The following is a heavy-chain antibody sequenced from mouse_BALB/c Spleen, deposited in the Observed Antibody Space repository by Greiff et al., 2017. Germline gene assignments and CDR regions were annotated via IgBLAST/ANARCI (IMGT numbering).Heavy chain of an antibody. CDR2: IDPENGNT. V-gene: IGHV14-1*02. CDR1: GFNIKDYY. CDR3: ASGYGSSPFDY. Sequence: DVQLQESGAELVRPGALVKLSCKASGFNIKDYYMHWVKQRPEQGLEWIGWIDPENGNTIYDPKFQGKASITADTSSNTAYLQLSSLTSEDTAVYYCASGYGSSPFDYWGQGTTLTVSS. J-gene: IGHJ2*01. D-gene: IGHD1-1*01.